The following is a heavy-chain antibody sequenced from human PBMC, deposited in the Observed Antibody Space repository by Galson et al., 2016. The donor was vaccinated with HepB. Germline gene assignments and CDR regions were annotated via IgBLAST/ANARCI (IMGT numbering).Heavy chain of an antibody. D-gene: IGHD2-21*02. J-gene: IGHJ4*02. V-gene: IGHV3-9*01. CDR2: ISWNSGSI. Sequence: SLRLSCAASGFTFDDYAMHWVRQAPGKGLEWVSGISWNSGSIGYADSVKGRFTISRDNAKSSLYLHMSSLRAEDTAVYYCATSGGGYHFYYDYWGQGTLVTVSS. CDR1: GFTFDDYA. CDR3: ATSGGGYHFYYDY.